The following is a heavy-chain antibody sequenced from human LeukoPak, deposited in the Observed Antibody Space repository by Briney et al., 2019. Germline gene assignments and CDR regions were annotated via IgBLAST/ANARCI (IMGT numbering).Heavy chain of an antibody. CDR2: IYSSGNT. J-gene: IGHJ4*02. CDR3: AREGPYSGRWYYFDY. D-gene: IGHD6-13*01. CDR1: GGFMRSYF. Sequence: PSETLSLTCTVSGGFMRSYFWSWIRQPAGKGLEWIGRIYSSGNTNYNPSLKSRVTMSVDTSKNQFSLKLTSVTAADTAFYYCAREGPYSGRWYYFDYWGQGILVTVSS. V-gene: IGHV4-4*07.